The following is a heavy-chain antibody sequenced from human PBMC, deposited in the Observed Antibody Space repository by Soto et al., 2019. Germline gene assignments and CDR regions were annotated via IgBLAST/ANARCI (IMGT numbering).Heavy chain of an antibody. CDR1: GFTFSSYS. J-gene: IGHJ4*02. CDR3: AKVGYYASGSREKSSAPFDY. Sequence: GGSLRLSCAASGFTFSSYSLNWVRQAPGKGLEWISYISSTSGTIYYADSVRGRFTISRDNAGKSLYLQMNSLRGEDTAVYYCAKVGYYASGSREKSSAPFDYWGQGTLVTVSS. V-gene: IGHV3-48*01. CDR2: ISSTSGTI. D-gene: IGHD3-10*01.